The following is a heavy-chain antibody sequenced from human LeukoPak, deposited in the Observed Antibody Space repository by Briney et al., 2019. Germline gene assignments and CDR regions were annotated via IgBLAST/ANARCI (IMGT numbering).Heavy chain of an antibody. J-gene: IGHJ5*02. CDR2: IYYSGST. V-gene: IGHV4-39*01. Sequence: PSETLSLTCTVSGGSISSSSYYWGWIRQPPGKGLEWIGSIYYSGSTYCNPSLKSRVTISVDTSKNQFSLKLSYVTAADTAVYYCARHYRNRDTDWFDPWGQGTLVTVSS. CDR3: ARHYRNRDTDWFDP. CDR1: GGSISSSSYY. D-gene: IGHD3-16*02.